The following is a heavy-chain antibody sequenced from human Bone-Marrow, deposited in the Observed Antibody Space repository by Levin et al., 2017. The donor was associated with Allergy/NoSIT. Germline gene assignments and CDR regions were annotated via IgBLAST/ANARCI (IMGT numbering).Heavy chain of an antibody. CDR3: ARDQFRRATIGARWFDP. Sequence: GGSLRLSCAASGFTFSNSWMSWVRQTPGKGLEWVANIKEYGSEKYYVDSVKGRFTISRDNAKNSLYVQMNSLRAEDTAVYYCARDQFRRATIGARWFDPWGQGTLVIVSS. V-gene: IGHV3-7*01. CDR2: IKEYGSEK. CDR1: GFTFSNSW. J-gene: IGHJ5*02. D-gene: IGHD5-24*01.